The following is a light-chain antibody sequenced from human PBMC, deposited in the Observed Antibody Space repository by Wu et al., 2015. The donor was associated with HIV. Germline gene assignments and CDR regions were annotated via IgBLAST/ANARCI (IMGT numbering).Light chain of an antibody. CDR3: QQYSTSSGVT. V-gene: IGKV1-5*03. CDR2: RAS. CDR1: QSISHW. J-gene: IGKJ4*01. Sequence: DIQMTQSPSTLSASLGDRVTITCRASQSISHWLAWYQQKPGKAPNLLIYRASTLENGVPSRFSGSGSGTEFTLTINSLQPDDLATYYCQQYSTSSGVTFGGGTKVEIK.